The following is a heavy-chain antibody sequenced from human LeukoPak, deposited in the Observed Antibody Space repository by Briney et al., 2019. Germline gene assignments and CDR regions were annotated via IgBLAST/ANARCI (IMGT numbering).Heavy chain of an antibody. CDR2: INSDGSST. J-gene: IGHJ4*02. CDR1: GFTFSSYW. D-gene: IGHD2-21*02. CDR3: ARGYCGGDCYSFFGTVADY. Sequence: GGSLRLSCAASGFTFSSYWMHWVRQAQGKGLVWFSRINSDGSSTSYADSVKGRFTISRDNAKNTLYLQMNSLRAEDTAVYYCARGYCGGDCYSFFGTVADYWGQGTLVTVSS. V-gene: IGHV3-74*01.